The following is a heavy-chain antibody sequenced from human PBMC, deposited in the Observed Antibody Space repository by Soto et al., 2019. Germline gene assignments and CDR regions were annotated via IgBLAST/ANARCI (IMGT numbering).Heavy chain of an antibody. CDR3: ASFSGSFAV. Sequence: PSETLSLTCAVSGYSISSGYYWGWIRQPPGKGLEWIGGIYHSGSTYYNPSLKSRVTISVDTSKNQFSLKLSSVTAADTAVYYCASFSGSFAVWGQGTLVTVSS. CDR1: GYSISSGYY. J-gene: IGHJ4*02. D-gene: IGHD3-10*01. V-gene: IGHV4-38-2*01. CDR2: IYHSGST.